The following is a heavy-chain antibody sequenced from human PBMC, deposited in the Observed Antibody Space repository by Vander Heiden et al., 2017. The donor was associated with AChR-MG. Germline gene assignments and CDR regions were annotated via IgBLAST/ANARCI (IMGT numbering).Heavy chain of an antibody. CDR3: ARHVGRLPNWYLDL. V-gene: IGHV4-39*01. J-gene: IGHJ2*01. D-gene: IGHD6-25*01. CDR2: MYYSGSA. Sequence: QLQLQESGPGLVKPSETLTLTCTVSGGSIRSSSYYWAWIRQPPGKGLEFIGSMYYSGSAYDNPSLKSRVTISVDTSKNQFSLKLRSVTAADTAVYYCARHVGRLPNWYLDLWGRGTLVTVS. CDR1: GGSIRSSSYY.